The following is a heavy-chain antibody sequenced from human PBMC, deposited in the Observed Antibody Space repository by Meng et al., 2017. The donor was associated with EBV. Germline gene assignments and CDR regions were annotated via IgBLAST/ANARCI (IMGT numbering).Heavy chain of an antibody. CDR2: MNPDSGDT. J-gene: IGHJ5*02. CDR1: GDTLTRYD. CDR3: ARDVYGSGTYRSDP. Sequence: VHSAATGQKLGTHMKAPCKASGDTLTRYDINWVRQAPGQGLEWMGWMNPDSGDTGYAQKFQGRVTMTRDTSINTAYMDLSNLKSEDTALYYCARDVYGSGTYRSDPWGQGTLVTVSS. D-gene: IGHD3-10*01. V-gene: IGHV1-8*01.